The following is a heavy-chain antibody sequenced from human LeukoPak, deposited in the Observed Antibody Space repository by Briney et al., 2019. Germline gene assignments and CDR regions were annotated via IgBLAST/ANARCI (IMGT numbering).Heavy chain of an antibody. CDR1: GGSISSYY. CDR3: ARATDSNGWLFDY. Sequence: KPSETPSPTCTFSGGSISSYYWGWIPPPPGKGMEWIGYINYSGSTNYNPSLKSRVTISVDTSRNQLSLKLTSVTAADTAVYYCARATDSNGWLFDYWGQGTLVTVSS. D-gene: IGHD6-19*01. J-gene: IGHJ4*02. CDR2: INYSGST. V-gene: IGHV4-59*01.